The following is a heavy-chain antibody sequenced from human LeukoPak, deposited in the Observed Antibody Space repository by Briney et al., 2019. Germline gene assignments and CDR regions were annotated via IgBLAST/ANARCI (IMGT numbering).Heavy chain of an antibody. V-gene: IGHV3-15*01. J-gene: IGHJ3*02. CDR3: TSRYRERWELEGANDAFDI. CDR1: GFTFSNAW. Sequence: PGGSLRLSCAASGFTFSNAWMSWVRQAPGKGLEWVGRIKSKTDGGTADYAAPVKGRFTISRDDSKNTLYLQMNSLKTEDTAVYHCTSRYRERWELEGANDAFDIWGQGTMVTVSS. D-gene: IGHD1-26*01. CDR2: IKSKTDGGTA.